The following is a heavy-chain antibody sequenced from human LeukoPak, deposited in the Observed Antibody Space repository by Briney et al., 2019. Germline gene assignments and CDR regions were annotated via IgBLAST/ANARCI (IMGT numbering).Heavy chain of an antibody. J-gene: IGHJ6*02. CDR1: GFTFSDYY. CDR2: ISSSGSTI. Sequence: GGSLRLSCAASGFTFSDYYMSWIRQAPGKGLEWVSYISSSGSTIYYADSVKGRFTISRDNAKNSLYLQMNSLRTEDTAVYYCARLGDDDLYYYYYGMDVWGQGTTVTVSS. V-gene: IGHV3-11*01. CDR3: ARLGDDDLYYYYYGMDV. D-gene: IGHD4-17*01.